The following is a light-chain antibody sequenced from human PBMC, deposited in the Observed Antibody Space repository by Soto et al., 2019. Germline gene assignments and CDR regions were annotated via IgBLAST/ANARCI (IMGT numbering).Light chain of an antibody. CDR3: QQYGTSPLT. Sequence: IVFTQSPSTLSLSPGERATLSCRASQSVSSYLAWYQQKPGQAPRLLIYDASTRATGTPARFSGSGSGTDFTLTISRLEPEDFAVYYCQQYGTSPLTFGGGTKVDIK. CDR1: QSVSSY. J-gene: IGKJ4*01. CDR2: DAS. V-gene: IGKV3-11*01.